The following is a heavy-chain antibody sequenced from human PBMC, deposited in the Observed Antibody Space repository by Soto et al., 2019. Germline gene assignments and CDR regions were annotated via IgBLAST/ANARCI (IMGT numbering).Heavy chain of an antibody. V-gene: IGHV3-74*01. CDR3: ARGQGGNYYYYYGMDV. J-gene: IGHJ6*02. CDR1: GFSLSVYW. Sequence: GGSLRLSCAASGFSLSVYWMHWVRQAPGKGLAWVSRIDTYGSATKYADSVEGRFSISRDNAKNSLYLQMNSLRAEDTAVYYCARGQGGNYYYYYGMDVWGQGTTVTVSS. CDR2: IDTYGSAT. D-gene: IGHD3-16*01.